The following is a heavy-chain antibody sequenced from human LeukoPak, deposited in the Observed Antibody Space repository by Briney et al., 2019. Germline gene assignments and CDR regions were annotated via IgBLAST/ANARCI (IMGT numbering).Heavy chain of an antibody. V-gene: IGHV3-74*01. D-gene: IGHD5-18*01. Sequence: GGSLRLSCAASGFTVSSNYMSWVRHAPGQGLVWVSHISPDGRSTNYADSVKGRFTISRDNARNTLYLQLNSLTAEDTAVYYCAMGYKSAYSWDYWGQGTLVTVSS. CDR1: GFTVSSNY. CDR3: AMGYKSAYSWDY. J-gene: IGHJ4*02. CDR2: ISPDGRST.